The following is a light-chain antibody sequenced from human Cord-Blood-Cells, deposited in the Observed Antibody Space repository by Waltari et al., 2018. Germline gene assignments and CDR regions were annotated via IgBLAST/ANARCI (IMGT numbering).Light chain of an antibody. CDR2: EVS. CDR3: SSYTSSSTYV. CDR1: SSDVGGYNY. Sequence: QSALTQPASVSGSPGQSITISCTGTSSDVGGYNYVSWYQQHPGKAPKLMIYEVSNGPSGVSNRVSGSKSGNTASLTISGLQAEDEADYYCSSYTSSSTYVFGTGTKVTVL. J-gene: IGLJ1*01. V-gene: IGLV2-14*01.